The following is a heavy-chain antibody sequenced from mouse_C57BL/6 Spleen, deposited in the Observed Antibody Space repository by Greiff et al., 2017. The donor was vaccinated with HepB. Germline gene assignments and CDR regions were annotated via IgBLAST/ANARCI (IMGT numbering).Heavy chain of an antibody. V-gene: IGHV2-6*01. D-gene: IGHD2-1*01. CDR1: GFSLTSYG. CDR3: ARAVTATYAMDY. Sequence: VQRVESGPGLVAPSQSLSITCTVSGFSLTSYGVDWVRQSPGKGLEWLGVIWGVGSTNYNSALKSRLSISKDNSKSQVFLKMNSLQTDDTAMYYCARAVTATYAMDYWGQGTSVTVSS. CDR2: IWGVGST. J-gene: IGHJ4*01.